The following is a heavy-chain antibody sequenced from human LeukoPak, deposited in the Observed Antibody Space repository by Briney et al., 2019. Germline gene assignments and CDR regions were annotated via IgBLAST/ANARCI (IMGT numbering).Heavy chain of an antibody. Sequence: GGSLRLSCAASGFTFSSYWMSWVRQAPGKGLEWVANIKQDGSEKYYVDSVKGRFTISRDNAKNSLYLQMNSLRAEDTAVYYCARGIAAAGTASFDYWGQGTLVTVSS. CDR3: ARGIAAAGTASFDY. CDR1: GFTFSSYW. D-gene: IGHD6-13*01. J-gene: IGHJ4*02. CDR2: IKQDGSEK. V-gene: IGHV3-7*01.